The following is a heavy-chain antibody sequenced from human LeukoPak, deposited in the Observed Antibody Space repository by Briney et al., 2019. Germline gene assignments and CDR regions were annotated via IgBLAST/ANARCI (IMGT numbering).Heavy chain of an antibody. V-gene: IGHV3-11*01. CDR1: GFTFSDYY. J-gene: IGHJ4*02. D-gene: IGHD3-10*01. Sequence: GGSLRLSCAASGFTFSDYYMSWIRQAPGKGLEWVSFISSSGSTMYYADSVKGRFTISRDNAKNSLYLQMNSLRAEDTAVYYCAGVRFGGYYFDYWGQGTLVTVSS. CDR2: ISSSGSTM. CDR3: AGVRFGGYYFDY.